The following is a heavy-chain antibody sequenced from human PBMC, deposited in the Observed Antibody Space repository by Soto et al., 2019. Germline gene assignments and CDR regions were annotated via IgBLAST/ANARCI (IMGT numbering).Heavy chain of an antibody. V-gene: IGHV3-66*01. Sequence: EVQLVESGGGLVQPGGSLRLSCAASGFTVSSNYMSWVRQAPGKGLEWVSVIYSGGSTYYADSVKGRFTISRDHSKNTLYLQMNSLRAEDTAVYYCAPQPPVVPENWYFDLWGRGTLVTVSS. J-gene: IGHJ2*01. CDR2: IYSGGST. D-gene: IGHD3-10*02. CDR3: APQPPVVPENWYFDL. CDR1: GFTVSSNY.